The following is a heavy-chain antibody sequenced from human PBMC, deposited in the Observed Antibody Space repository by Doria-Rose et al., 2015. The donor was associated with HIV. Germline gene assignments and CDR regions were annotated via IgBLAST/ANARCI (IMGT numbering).Heavy chain of an antibody. D-gene: IGHD1-26*01. CDR2: IIYTGST. Sequence: QVQLQQWGPGLVKPSETLSLTCSVSGGSISHYYWSWIRQPPGKGLEYIGDIIYTGSTNYSPPLKSRVSISIDTSKNKFSLRLSSVTAADTAVYYCARVLSGTYDYWGQGTLVTVSS. CDR3: ARVLSGTYDY. V-gene: IGHV4-59*01. CDR1: GGSISHYY. J-gene: IGHJ4*02.